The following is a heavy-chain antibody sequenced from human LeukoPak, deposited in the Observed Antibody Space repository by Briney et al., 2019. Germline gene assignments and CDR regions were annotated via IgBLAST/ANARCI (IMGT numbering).Heavy chain of an antibody. CDR3: ARDRYCSSTSCYTPAFDY. V-gene: IGHV3-48*04. D-gene: IGHD2-2*02. CDR2: ISSSSSTI. J-gene: IGHJ4*02. Sequence: GGSLRLSCAASGFTFSSYSMNWVRQAPGKGLEWVSYISSSSSTIYYADSVKGRFTISRDNAKNSLYLQMNSLRAEDTAVYYCARDRYCSSTSCYTPAFDYWGQGTLVTVSS. CDR1: GFTFSSYS.